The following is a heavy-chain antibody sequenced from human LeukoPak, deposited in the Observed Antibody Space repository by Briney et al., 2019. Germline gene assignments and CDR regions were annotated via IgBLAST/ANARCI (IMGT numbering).Heavy chain of an antibody. CDR3: ARLLFGVVIEIIDY. CDR2: IYPGDSHT. V-gene: IGHV5-51*01. Sequence: GESLKISCESSGYRFTSYYIGWVRQMSGKGLELMGIIYPGDSHTRYSPSFQGQVTISADKSTSTAYLQWSSLKASDTAMYYCARLLFGVVIEIIDYWGQGTLVTVSS. CDR1: GYRFTSYY. J-gene: IGHJ4*02. D-gene: IGHD3-3*01.